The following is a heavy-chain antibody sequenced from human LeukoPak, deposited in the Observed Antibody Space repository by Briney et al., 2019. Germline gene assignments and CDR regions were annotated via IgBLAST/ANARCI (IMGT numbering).Heavy chain of an antibody. CDR2: ISGSGGST. CDR1: GFTFRSHA. J-gene: IGHJ4*02. D-gene: IGHD3-16*01. Sequence: PGGSLRLSCAASGFTFRSHAMSWVRQAPGKGLEWVSAISGSGGSTDYVDSVKGRFTISRDNSKNTLYLQMNSLRADDTAVYYCAKQMSTVTFTPFDYWGQGTLVTVSS. CDR3: AKQMSTVTFTPFDY. V-gene: IGHV3-23*01.